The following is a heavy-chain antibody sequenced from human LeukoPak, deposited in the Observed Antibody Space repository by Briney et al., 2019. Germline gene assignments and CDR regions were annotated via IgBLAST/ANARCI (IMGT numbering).Heavy chain of an antibody. J-gene: IGHJ4*02. CDR2: IHPDGGST. CDR3: ARAFNSIQPLDY. Sequence: ASVKVSCKASGYNFNDYYIYWVRQAPGHGLESMGYIHPDGGSTNYAQKFQGRVTMTSDMSTNTVYMELRSLRSEDTAMYYCARAFNSIQPLDYWGQGTLVTVSS. D-gene: IGHD4-11*01. CDR1: GYNFNDYY. V-gene: IGHV1-46*02.